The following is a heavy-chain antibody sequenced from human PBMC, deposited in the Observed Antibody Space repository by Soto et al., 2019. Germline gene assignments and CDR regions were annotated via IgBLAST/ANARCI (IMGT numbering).Heavy chain of an antibody. J-gene: IGHJ6*02. D-gene: IGHD5-18*01. CDR3: ARNTLRRTHLWPTRYYYYGMDG. Sequence: SVKASCKSSVYTLTRFDINFVRQATGQGLEWIGWMNPNSGNTGYAQKFQGRVTMTRNTSISTAYMELSSLRSADTAVYYCARNTLRRTHLWPTRYYYYGMDGWGQGTTVIVS. CDR2: MNPNSGNT. CDR1: VYTLTRFD. V-gene: IGHV1-8*01.